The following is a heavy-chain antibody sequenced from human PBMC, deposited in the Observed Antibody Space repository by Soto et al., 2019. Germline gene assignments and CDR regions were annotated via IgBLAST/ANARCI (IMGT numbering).Heavy chain of an antibody. CDR2: IYYSGST. J-gene: IGHJ6*02. CDR1: GGSISSYY. V-gene: IGHV4-59*01. Sequence: SETLSLTCTVSGGSISSYYWSWIRQPPGKGLEWIGYIYYSGSTNYNPSLKSRVTISVDTSKIYFSLKLSTVTAADTAFFFCARGGYGSGSYLYYGMDVWGQGTTVTVSS. D-gene: IGHD3-10*01. CDR3: ARGGYGSGSYLYYGMDV.